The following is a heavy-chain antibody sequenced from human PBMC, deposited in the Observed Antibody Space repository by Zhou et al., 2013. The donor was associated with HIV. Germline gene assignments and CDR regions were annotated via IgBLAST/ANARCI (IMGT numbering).Heavy chain of an antibody. CDR3: ARGVRGVRGMKYFYMDV. CDR1: GGSFTNYA. CDR2: IIPMFGTA. J-gene: IGHJ6*03. Sequence: QVQLVQSGAELKSPGSSVKVSCKASGGSFTNYAASWVRQAPGQGLEWVGGIIPMFGTAKYAQKFLGRVTITTDESTSTAYMEVSSLRSEDTAVYYCARGVRGVRGMKYFYMDVWGTGTTVTVSS. D-gene: IGHD3-10*02. V-gene: IGHV1-69*05.